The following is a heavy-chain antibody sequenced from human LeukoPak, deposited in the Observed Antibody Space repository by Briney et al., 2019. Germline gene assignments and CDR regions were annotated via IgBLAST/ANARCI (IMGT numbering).Heavy chain of an antibody. V-gene: IGHV4-39*01. Sequence: SETLSLTCTVSGGSISSSSYYWGWIRQPPGKGLEWIGSIYYSGSTYYNPSLKSRVTISVDTSKNQFSLKLSSVTAADTAVYYCARVKTRYSSSWYYFDYWGQGTLVTVSS. J-gene: IGHJ4*02. CDR1: GGSISSSSYY. CDR3: ARVKTRYSSSWYYFDY. CDR2: IYYSGST. D-gene: IGHD6-13*01.